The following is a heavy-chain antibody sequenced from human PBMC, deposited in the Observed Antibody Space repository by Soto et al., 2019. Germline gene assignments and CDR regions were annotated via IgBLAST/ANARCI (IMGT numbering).Heavy chain of an antibody. D-gene: IGHD2-2*01. CDR2: IIPIPGTA. CDR3: ARSHGSSTSLEIYYYYYYGKDV. CDR1: GGTFGSYA. V-gene: IGHV1-69*01. J-gene: IGHJ6*02. Sequence: QVQLVQSGAEVKKPRSSVKVSCKASGGTFGSYAISWVRQAPGQGLEWMGGIIPIPGTANYAQKFQGRVTIAADESTSTVYMELSSQRSEDTAVYYCARSHGSSTSLEIYYYYYYGKDVWGQGTTVTVSS.